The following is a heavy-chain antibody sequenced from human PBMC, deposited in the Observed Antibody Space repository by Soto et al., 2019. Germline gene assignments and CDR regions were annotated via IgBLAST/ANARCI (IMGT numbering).Heavy chain of an antibody. Sequence: SETLSLTCTVSGGSISSSSYYWGWIRQPPGKGLEWIGSIYYSGSTYYNPSLKSRVTISVDTSKNQFSLKLSSVTAADTAVYYCARHLPRITIYQGWGQGTLVTVSS. V-gene: IGHV4-39*01. CDR1: GGSISSSSYY. CDR3: ARHLPRITIYQG. D-gene: IGHD3-3*01. J-gene: IGHJ4*02. CDR2: IYYSGST.